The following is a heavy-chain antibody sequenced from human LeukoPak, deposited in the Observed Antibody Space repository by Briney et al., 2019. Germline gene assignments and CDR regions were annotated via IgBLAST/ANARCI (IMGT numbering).Heavy chain of an antibody. CDR1: GYTFTGYY. CDR3: ASGDYCSGGSCYSGIGY. D-gene: IGHD2-15*01. V-gene: IGHV1-2*02. Sequence: ASVKVSCKASGYTFTGYYMHWVRQAPGQGLEWMGWINPNSGGTNYAQKFQGRVTMTRDTSISTAYMKLSRLRSDDTAVYYCASGDYCSGGSCYSGIGYWGQGTLVTVSS. CDR2: INPNSGGT. J-gene: IGHJ4*02.